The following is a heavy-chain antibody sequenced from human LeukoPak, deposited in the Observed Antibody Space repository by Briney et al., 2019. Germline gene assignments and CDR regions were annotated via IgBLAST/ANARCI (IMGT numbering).Heavy chain of an antibody. J-gene: IGHJ5*02. V-gene: IGHV3-7*03. CDR1: GFDFSGAY. CDR3: ARDYTGYFP. D-gene: IGHD3-9*01. Sequence: GGSLRLSCAASGFDFSGAYMNWVRQAPGKGLEWVANIKTDGSEKYYVDSVKGRFTISRDNAKNSLYLQMNSLRAEDTAVYYCARDYTGYFPWGQGTLVIVSS. CDR2: IKTDGSEK.